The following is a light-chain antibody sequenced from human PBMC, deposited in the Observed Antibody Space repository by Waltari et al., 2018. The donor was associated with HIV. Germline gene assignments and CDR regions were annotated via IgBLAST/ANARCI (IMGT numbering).Light chain of an antibody. Sequence: SYEVTQPPSVSVSPGQTASITCSGDKLGDKYACWYQQRPGQSPVMVIYQDSKRPSAIPARFSGSNSGNTATLTISGTQAMDEADYYCQAWDSSTVVFGGGTKLTVL. J-gene: IGLJ2*01. CDR1: KLGDKY. CDR2: QDS. CDR3: QAWDSSTVV. V-gene: IGLV3-1*01.